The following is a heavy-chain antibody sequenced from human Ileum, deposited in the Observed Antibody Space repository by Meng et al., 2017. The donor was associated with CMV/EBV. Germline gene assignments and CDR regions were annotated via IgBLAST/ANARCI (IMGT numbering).Heavy chain of an antibody. Sequence: GESLKISCAASGFTVSSNYMSWVRQAPGKGLEWVGRIKTKTDGGTTDYAAPVTGGFTISRDDSRNTLYMRMNSLKTEDTAVYYCTAGLYDSGGVDQWGQGTLVTVSS. CDR2: IKTKTDGGTT. CDR3: TAGLYDSGGVDQ. J-gene: IGHJ4*02. D-gene: IGHD3-22*01. CDR1: GFTVSSNY. V-gene: IGHV3-15*01.